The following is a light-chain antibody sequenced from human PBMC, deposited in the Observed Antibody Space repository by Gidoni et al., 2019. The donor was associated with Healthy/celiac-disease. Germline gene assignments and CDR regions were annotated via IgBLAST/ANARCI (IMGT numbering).Light chain of an antibody. CDR2: GAS. CDR1: QSVSSN. V-gene: IGKV3-15*01. J-gene: IGKJ2*01. CDR3: QQYDT. Sequence: EIVMTQSPATLSVSPGERATLSCRASQSVSSNLAWYHQKPGQAPRLLIYGASTRATGIPARFSGSGSGTEFTLTISSLQSEDFAVYYCQQYDTFGQGTKLEIK.